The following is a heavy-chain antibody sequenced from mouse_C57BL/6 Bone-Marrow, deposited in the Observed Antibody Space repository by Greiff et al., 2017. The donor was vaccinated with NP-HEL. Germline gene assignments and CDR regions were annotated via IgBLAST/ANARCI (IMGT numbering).Heavy chain of an antibody. CDR3: ARWRLGPWFAY. CDR1: GYTFTSYW. CDR2: IYPGSGSP. D-gene: IGHD4-1*01. J-gene: IGHJ3*01. V-gene: IGHV1-55*01. Sequence: QVQLQQPGAELVKPGASVKMSCKASGYTFTSYWITWVKQRPGQGLEWIGDIYPGSGSPNYNEKFKSKATLTVDTSASTAYMQLSSLTSEDSAVYYCARWRLGPWFAYWGQGTLVTVSA.